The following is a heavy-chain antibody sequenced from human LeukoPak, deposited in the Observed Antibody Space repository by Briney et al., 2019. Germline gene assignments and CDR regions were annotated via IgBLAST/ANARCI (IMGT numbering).Heavy chain of an antibody. V-gene: IGHV4-30-4*01. Sequence: SETLSLTCTVSGGSISSGDYYWSWIRQPPGKGLEWLGNMYYSGSTYYTRPLKREVTISVDTSKNQFSLKLSSVTAADTAVYYCARVSSRWLQDYYFDYWGQGTLVTVSS. D-gene: IGHD5-24*01. CDR1: GGSISSGDYY. CDR3: ARVSSRWLQDYYFDY. CDR2: MYYSGST. J-gene: IGHJ4*02.